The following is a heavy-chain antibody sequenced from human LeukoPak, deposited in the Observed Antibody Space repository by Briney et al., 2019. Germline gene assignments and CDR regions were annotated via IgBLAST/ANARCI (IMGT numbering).Heavy chain of an antibody. CDR1: GGSISSGGYY. Sequence: SETLSLTCTVSGGSISSGGYYWSWIRQHPGKGLEWIGYIYYSGSTYYNPSLKSRVTISVDTSKNQFSLKLSSVTAADTAVYYCARVGNHDSSGLFDYWGQGTLVTVSS. D-gene: IGHD3-22*01. J-gene: IGHJ4*02. CDR3: ARVGNHDSSGLFDY. V-gene: IGHV4-31*03. CDR2: IYYSGST.